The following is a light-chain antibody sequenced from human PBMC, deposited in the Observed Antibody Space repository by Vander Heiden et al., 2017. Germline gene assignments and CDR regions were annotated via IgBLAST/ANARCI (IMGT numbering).Light chain of an antibody. CDR3: HQYNSNTRT. Sequence: PSALTGSVGDRVTITCRASESISSYLNWYQQKPGKAPNLLIYTTSRLKRGVELKMRRSGDERDFDLTKRRLKHEDVGTYYCHQYNSNTRTFGGGTKVEVK. CDR2: TTS. V-gene: IGKV1-39*01. CDR1: ESISSY. J-gene: IGKJ4*02.